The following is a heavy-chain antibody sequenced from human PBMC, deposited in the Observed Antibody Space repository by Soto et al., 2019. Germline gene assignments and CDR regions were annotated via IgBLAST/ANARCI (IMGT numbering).Heavy chain of an antibody. Sequence: QVQLVESGGGVVQPGGSLRLSWAASGFTFDAYGFHWVRQAPGKGLEWVAVVWSNGNLKYYADSVKGRFTISRDSSKSAVNLQMNSLRADDTSVYYCARIQLDTIMALDYWGQGTLVTVSS. J-gene: IGHJ4*02. CDR1: GFTFDAYG. CDR3: ARIQLDTIMALDY. D-gene: IGHD1-1*01. CDR2: VWSNGNLK. V-gene: IGHV3-33*01.